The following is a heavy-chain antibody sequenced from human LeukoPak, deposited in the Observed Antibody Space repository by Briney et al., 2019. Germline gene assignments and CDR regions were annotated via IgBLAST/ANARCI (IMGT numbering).Heavy chain of an antibody. CDR1: GYTFTSYD. Sequence: GAPVKVSCTASGYTFTSYDINWVRQATGQGLEWMGWMTPNSGNTGYAQKFQGRVTMTRNTSISTAYMELSSLRSEDTAVYYCARGRSITMVRGVIGLNWFDPWGQGTLVTVSS. CDR3: ARGRSITMVRGVIGLNWFDP. J-gene: IGHJ5*02. CDR2: MTPNSGNT. V-gene: IGHV1-8*01. D-gene: IGHD3-10*01.